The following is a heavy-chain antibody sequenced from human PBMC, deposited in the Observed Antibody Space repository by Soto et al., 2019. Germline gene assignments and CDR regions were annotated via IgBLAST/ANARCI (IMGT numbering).Heavy chain of an antibody. J-gene: IGHJ4*02. CDR1: GGTFSSYA. CDR3: ARDRGGGFAY. V-gene: IGHV1-69*06. D-gene: IGHD3-10*01. CDR2: IIPIFGTA. Sequence: QVQLVQSGAEVKKPGSSVKVSCKASGGTFSSYAISWVRQAPGQGLEWMGGIIPIFGTANYAQKLQGRVTITGEKSTSTAYMELRSMRAEDSAVYYCARDRGGGFAYWGQGTLVTVSS.